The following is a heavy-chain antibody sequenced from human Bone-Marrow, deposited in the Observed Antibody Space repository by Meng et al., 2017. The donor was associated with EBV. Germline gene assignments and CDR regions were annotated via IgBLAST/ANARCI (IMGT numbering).Heavy chain of an antibody. CDR2: IWYDGSNE. V-gene: IGHV3-33*08. D-gene: IGHD3-16*01. J-gene: IGHJ4*02. CDR3: ASSTPGGRPDY. Sequence: QVEVVECGGGLVKPGGSLRLSCTASGFTFSDYGMHWGRQAPGKGLEWVALIWYDGSNEFYADSVKGRFTISRDNSKNTLYLQMNNLRAEDTALYYCASSTPGGRPDYWGQGTLVTVSS. CDR1: GFTFSDYG.